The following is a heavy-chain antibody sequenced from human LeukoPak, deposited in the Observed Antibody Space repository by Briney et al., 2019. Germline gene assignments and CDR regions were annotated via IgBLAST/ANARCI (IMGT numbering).Heavy chain of an antibody. V-gene: IGHV4-34*01. CDR3: ATMMYGSGNYYNSDY. J-gene: IGHJ4*02. CDR1: GGSFSGYY. Sequence: ETLSLTCAVYGGSFSGYYWSWIRQPPGKGLEWIGTIYHSGTTYYSPSLKSRVTISIHTSKNQFSLRLTSVTAADTAVYYCATMMYGSGNYYNSDYWGQGTLVTVSS. D-gene: IGHD3-10*01. CDR2: IYHSGTT.